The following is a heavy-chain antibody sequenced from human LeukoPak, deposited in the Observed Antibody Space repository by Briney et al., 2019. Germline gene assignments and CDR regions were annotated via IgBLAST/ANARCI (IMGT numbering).Heavy chain of an antibody. V-gene: IGHV3-20*04. D-gene: IGHD2-21*02. CDR1: GFTFDDYA. CDR3: ARIGDPGIYYYYMDV. Sequence: PGRSLRLSCAASGFTFDDYAMHWVRQAPGKGLEWVSVINWNGGSTGYADSVKGRFTISRDNAKNSLYLQINSLRAEDTALYYCARIGDPGIYYYYMDVWGKGTTVTVSS. CDR2: INWNGGST. J-gene: IGHJ6*03.